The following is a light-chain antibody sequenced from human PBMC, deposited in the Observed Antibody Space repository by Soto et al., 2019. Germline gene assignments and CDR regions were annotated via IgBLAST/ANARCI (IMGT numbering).Light chain of an antibody. CDR3: QQSSPYSAFT. Sequence: DIQLTQSPSTLSASVGDRVTFTCRASQGINRWLAWYQQKPGKAPKVLIYDASSLESGVPSRFSGSGCGTEFTLTISSLQPDDFAPYYCQQSSPYSAFTFGQGTKLEVK. V-gene: IGKV1-5*01. CDR2: DAS. J-gene: IGKJ2*01. CDR1: QGINRW.